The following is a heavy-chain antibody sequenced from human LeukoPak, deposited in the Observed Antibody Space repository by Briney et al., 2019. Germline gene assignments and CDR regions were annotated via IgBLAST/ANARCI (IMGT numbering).Heavy chain of an antibody. V-gene: IGHV1-2*06. CDR2: INPDSGGT. Sequence: GASVKVSCKASGYTFTGYYLHWVRQAPGQGLEWMGRINPDSGGTNYAQKFQGRVTMTRDTSISTAYMDLSSLRSEDTAVYYCARAWAYYDYSNYVNYYYGMDVWGQGTTVTVSS. J-gene: IGHJ6*02. CDR3: ARAWAYYDYSNYVNYYYGMDV. CDR1: GYTFTGYY. D-gene: IGHD4-11*01.